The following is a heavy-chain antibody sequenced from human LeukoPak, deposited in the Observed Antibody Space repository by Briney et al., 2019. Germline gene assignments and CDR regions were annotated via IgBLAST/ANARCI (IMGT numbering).Heavy chain of an antibody. CDR2: ISSSSSYI. CDR1: GFTFSSYS. D-gene: IGHD1-26*01. Sequence: GGSLRLSCAASGFTFSSYSMNWVRQAPGKGLEWVSSISSSSSYIYYADSVKGRFTISRDNAKNSLYLQMNSLRAEDTAVYYCARGERVGATTVLDYWGQGTLVTVSS. V-gene: IGHV3-21*01. CDR3: ARGERVGATTVLDY. J-gene: IGHJ4*02.